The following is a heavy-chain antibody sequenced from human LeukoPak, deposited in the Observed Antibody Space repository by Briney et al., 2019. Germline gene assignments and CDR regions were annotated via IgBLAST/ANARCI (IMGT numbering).Heavy chain of an antibody. CDR3: MTRAVAGKTFDY. V-gene: IGHV3-43*01. J-gene: IGHJ4*02. D-gene: IGHD6-19*01. CDR1: NFPFDDFA. Sequence: GGSLRLSCAASNFPFDDFAMHWVRHVPGKGLEGVSFIGWDGGITHYADSVRGRFTVSRDNSKSLLFLQLNSLTTEDSGLYYCMTRAVAGKTFDYWGQGTLVIVSS. CDR2: IGWDGGIT.